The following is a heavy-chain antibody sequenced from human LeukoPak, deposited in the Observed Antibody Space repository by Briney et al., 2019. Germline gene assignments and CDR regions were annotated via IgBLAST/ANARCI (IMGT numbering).Heavy chain of an antibody. CDR1: GYTLTELS. V-gene: IGHV1-24*01. D-gene: IGHD5-18*01. J-gene: IGHJ4*02. CDR2: FDPEDGET. CDR3: AGGGSGYSYGFFHY. Sequence: ASVTVSCKVSGYTLTELSMHWVRQAPGKGLEWMGGFDPEDGETTYAQKFQGRVTMTEDTSTDTAYMELSSLRSEDTAVYYCAGGGSGYSYGFFHYWGQGTLVTVSS.